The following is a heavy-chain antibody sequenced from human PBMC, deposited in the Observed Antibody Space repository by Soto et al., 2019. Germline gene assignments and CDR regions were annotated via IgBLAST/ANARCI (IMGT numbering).Heavy chain of an antibody. V-gene: IGHV3-21*01. Sequence: WGSRRPSCAASGFTFSSYSMNWVRQAPGKGLEWVSSISSSSSYIYYADSVKGRFTISRDNAKNSLYLQMNSLRAEDTAVYYCARGTLTVTSTYYVDYWGQGTLVTVSS. CDR1: GFTFSSYS. J-gene: IGHJ4*02. D-gene: IGHD4-17*01. CDR3: ARGTLTVTSTYYVDY. CDR2: ISSSSSYI.